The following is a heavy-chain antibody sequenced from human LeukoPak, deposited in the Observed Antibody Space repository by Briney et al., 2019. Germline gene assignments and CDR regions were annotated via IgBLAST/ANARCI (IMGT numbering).Heavy chain of an antibody. CDR3: AQGVTDYYYYYYMDV. CDR1: GFTFSSYA. CDR2: ISGSGGST. V-gene: IGHV3-23*01. Sequence: PGGSLRLSCAASGFTFSSYAMSRVRQAPGKGLEWVSAISGSGGSTYYADSVKGRFTISRDNSKNTLYLQMNSLRAEDTAVYYCAQGVTDYYYYYYMDVWGKGTTVTVSS. J-gene: IGHJ6*03. D-gene: IGHD5-18*01.